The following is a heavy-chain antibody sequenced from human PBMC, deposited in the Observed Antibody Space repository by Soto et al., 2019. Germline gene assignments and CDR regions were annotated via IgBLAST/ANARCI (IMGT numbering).Heavy chain of an antibody. CDR3: AGLGATIFGAFDI. J-gene: IGHJ3*02. V-gene: IGHV4-39*01. Sequence: QLQLQESGPGLVKPSETLSLTCTVSGGSISSSSYYWGWIRQPPGKGLEWIGSIYYSGSTYYNPSLKSRVTISVDTSKIQFSLKLSSVTAADTAVYYCAGLGATIFGAFDIWGQGTMVTVSS. CDR1: GGSISSSSYY. CDR2: IYYSGST. D-gene: IGHD3-3*01.